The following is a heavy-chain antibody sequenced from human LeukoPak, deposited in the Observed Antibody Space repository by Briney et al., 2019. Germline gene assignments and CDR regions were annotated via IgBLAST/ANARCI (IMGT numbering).Heavy chain of an antibody. CDR1: GGSISSGGYY. J-gene: IGHJ4*02. D-gene: IGHD3-9*01. CDR3: AKDHYYDILTGYYTLFDY. V-gene: IGHV4-31*03. Sequence: SETLSLTCTVSGGSISSGGYYWSWIRQHPGKGLEWIGYIYYSGSTYYNPSLKSRVTISVDTSKNQFSLKLSSVTAADTAVYYCAKDHYYDILTGYYTLFDYWGQGTLVTVSS. CDR2: IYYSGST.